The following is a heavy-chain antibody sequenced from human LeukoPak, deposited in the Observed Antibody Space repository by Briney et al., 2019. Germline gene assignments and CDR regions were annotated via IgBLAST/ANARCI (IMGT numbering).Heavy chain of an antibody. V-gene: IGHV3-30*03. CDR1: GFTFSSYG. CDR2: ISYDGSNK. J-gene: IGHJ6*02. Sequence: PGGSLRLSCAASGFTFSSYGMHWVRQAPGKGLEWVAVISYDGSNKYYADSVKGRFTISRDNSKNTLYLQMNSLRAEDTAVYYCARVPGGELSRGMDVWGQGTTVTVSS. CDR3: ARVPGGELSRGMDV. D-gene: IGHD3-16*02.